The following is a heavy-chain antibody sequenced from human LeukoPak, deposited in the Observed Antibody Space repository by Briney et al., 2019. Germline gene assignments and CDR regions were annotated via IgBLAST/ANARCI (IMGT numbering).Heavy chain of an antibody. CDR3: ARSDSMVRGVIGLYYDYGMDV. V-gene: IGHV4-34*01. J-gene: IGHJ6*04. D-gene: IGHD3-10*01. CDR1: GGSFSGYY. CDR2: INHSGST. Sequence: SETLSLTCAVYGGSFSGYYWSWIRQPPGKGLEWIGEINHSGSTNYNPSLKSRVTISVDTSNNQFSLKLSAVTAADTAVYYCARSDSMVRGVIGLYYDYGMDVWGKGTTVTVSS.